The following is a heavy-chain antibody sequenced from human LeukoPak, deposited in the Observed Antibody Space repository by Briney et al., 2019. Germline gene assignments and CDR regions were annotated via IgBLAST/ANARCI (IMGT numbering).Heavy chain of an antibody. D-gene: IGHD2-21*02. CDR1: GYTFTSYG. V-gene: IGHV1-18*04. J-gene: IGHJ4*02. CDR2: MSAYNGNT. Sequence: ASVTVSCKASGYTFTSYGISWVRQAPGQGLKWMGWMSAYNGNTNYAQKLQGRVTMTTDTSTSTAYMELRSLRSDDTAVYYCARDCGGDCSFDYWGQGTLVTVSS. CDR3: ARDCGGDCSFDY.